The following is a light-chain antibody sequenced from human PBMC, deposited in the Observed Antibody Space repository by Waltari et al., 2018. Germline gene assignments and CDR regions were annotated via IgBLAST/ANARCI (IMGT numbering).Light chain of an antibody. CDR3: QQYYSAPWT. CDR2: SAS. Sequence: DIVMTQSPDSLAVSLGERATINCKSSQNILYSSNNKNYLAWFQQKPGQPPKLLIYSASTRESGVPERFSGSGSGTDFTLTINSLQAEDVAVYYCQQYYSAPWTFGQGTKVEIK. J-gene: IGKJ1*01. CDR1: QNILYSSNNKNY. V-gene: IGKV4-1*01.